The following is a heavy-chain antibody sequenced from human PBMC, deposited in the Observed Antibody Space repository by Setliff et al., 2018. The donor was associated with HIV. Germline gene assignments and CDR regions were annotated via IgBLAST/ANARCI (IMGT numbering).Heavy chain of an antibody. D-gene: IGHD3-9*01. CDR3: VRGGLTGIDL. Sequence: SETLSLTCSVSGGSISSHYWSWIRQPPGKGLEWIGSIYYSGSTNYNPSLKSRVTMSVDTSKNQFSLKLSSVTAADTAVYYCVRGGLTGIDLWGQGRLVTVSS. V-gene: IGHV4-59*11. J-gene: IGHJ5*02. CDR2: IYYSGST. CDR1: GGSISSHY.